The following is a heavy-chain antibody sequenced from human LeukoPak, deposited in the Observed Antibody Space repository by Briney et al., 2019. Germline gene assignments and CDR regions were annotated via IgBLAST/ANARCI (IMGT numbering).Heavy chain of an antibody. CDR2: IYHSGST. CDR1: GYSISSGYY. D-gene: IGHD2-21*02. CDR3: ARSMVTTDRNFDH. V-gene: IGHV4-38-2*02. Sequence: SETLSLTCTVSGYSISSGYYWGWIRQPPGKGLEWIGSIYHSGSTYYNPSLTSRVTISLDTSKNQFSLSLNSVTAADTAVFYCARSMVTTDRNFDHWGQGTLVTVSS. J-gene: IGHJ4*01.